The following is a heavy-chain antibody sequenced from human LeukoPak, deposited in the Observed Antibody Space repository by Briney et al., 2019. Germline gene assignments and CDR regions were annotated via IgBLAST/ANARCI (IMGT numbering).Heavy chain of an antibody. CDR2: IYPGDSDT. J-gene: IGHJ2*01. V-gene: IGHV5-51*01. CDR1: GYSFTRNW. D-gene: IGHD4-23*01. CDR3: ARRVVNNRNWYFDL. Sequence: GESLKISCKGSGYSFTRNWIGWVRQMPGKGLEWMAIIYPGDSDTRYSPSYQGQVTISADKSINTAYLQWSSLKASDTTMYYCARRVVNNRNWYFDLWGRGTLVTVSS.